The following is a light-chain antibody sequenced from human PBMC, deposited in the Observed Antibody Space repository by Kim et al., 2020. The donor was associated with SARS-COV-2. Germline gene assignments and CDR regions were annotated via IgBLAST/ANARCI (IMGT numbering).Light chain of an antibody. CDR2: KAS. V-gene: IGKV1-5*03. J-gene: IGKJ1*01. CDR3: QQYMSFPT. Sequence: TASLGDRVTITCRASQSISSWLAWYQQKPGKAPNLLIYKASYLEGGVPSRFGGSGSGTEFTLTISSLQPDDFAIYYCQQYMSFPTFGQGTKVDIK. CDR1: QSISSW.